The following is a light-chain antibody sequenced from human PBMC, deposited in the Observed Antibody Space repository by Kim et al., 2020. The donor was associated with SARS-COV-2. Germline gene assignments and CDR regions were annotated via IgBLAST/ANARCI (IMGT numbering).Light chain of an antibody. CDR1: QSISSH. CDR2: KAS. CDR3: QQYNNSPWT. V-gene: IGKV1-5*03. J-gene: IGKJ1*01. Sequence: DIQMTQSPSTLSASVGDRVTITCRASQSISSHLAWYQQKPGRAPKLLIYKASTLESGVPSRFSGSGSGTEFTLSISSLQPDDFATFYCQQYNNSPWTFGQGTKVDIK.